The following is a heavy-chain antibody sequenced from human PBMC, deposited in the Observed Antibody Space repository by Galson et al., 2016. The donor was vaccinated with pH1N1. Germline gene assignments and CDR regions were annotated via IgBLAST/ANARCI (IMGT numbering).Heavy chain of an antibody. CDR3: AGVVYGPSTVEWFDL. CDR2: IHYSGIT. V-gene: IGHV4-31*03. CDR1: GGSISSDGYY. J-gene: IGHJ5*02. D-gene: IGHD3/OR15-3a*01. Sequence: TLSLTCTVSGGSISSDGYYWTWVRQHPGKGLEWIGYIHYSGITYYNPSLNSRVSISADTSKNQFSLKLGSVTAADTAVYYCAGVVYGPSTVEWFDLWGQGALVTVSS.